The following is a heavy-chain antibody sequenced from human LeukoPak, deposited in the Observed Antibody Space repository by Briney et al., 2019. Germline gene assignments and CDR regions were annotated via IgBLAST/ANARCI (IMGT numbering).Heavy chain of an antibody. V-gene: IGHV1-69*05. Sequence: SVKVSCKASGGTFSSYAISWVRQATGQGLEWIGGIIPIFGTANYAQKFQGRVTITTDESTSTAYMELSSLRSEDTAVYYCARDVTSIVVVTANYGDQIGDAFDIWGQGTMVTVSS. CDR2: IIPIFGTA. CDR3: ARDVTSIVVVTANYGDQIGDAFDI. CDR1: GGTFSSYA. D-gene: IGHD2-21*02. J-gene: IGHJ3*02.